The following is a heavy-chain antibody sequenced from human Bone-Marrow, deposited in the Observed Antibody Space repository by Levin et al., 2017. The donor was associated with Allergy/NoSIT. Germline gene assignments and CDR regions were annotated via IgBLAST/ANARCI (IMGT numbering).Heavy chain of an antibody. CDR1: GFTFSSYW. J-gene: IGHJ6*02. CDR2: INSDGSTT. Sequence: GGSLRLSCAASGFTFSSYWMHWVRQAPGKGLVWVSRINSDGSTTNYADSVKGRFTMSRDIAKNTLFLQMNSLRAEDTAVYYCARGNYYGMDVWGQGTTVTVSS. V-gene: IGHV3-74*01. CDR3: ARGNYYGMDV.